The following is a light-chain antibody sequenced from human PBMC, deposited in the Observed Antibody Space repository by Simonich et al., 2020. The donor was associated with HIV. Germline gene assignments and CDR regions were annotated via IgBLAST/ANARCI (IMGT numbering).Light chain of an antibody. CDR3: QQYGSSPRVT. J-gene: IGKJ3*01. Sequence: EIVLTQSPGTLSLFPGERATLSCRASQSVSSSYLAWYQQKPGLAPRLLIYDASSRATGIPDRFSGSGSGTDFTLTISRLEPEDFAVYYCQQYGSSPRVTFGPGTKVDIK. CDR1: QSVSSSY. CDR2: DAS. V-gene: IGKV3D-20*01.